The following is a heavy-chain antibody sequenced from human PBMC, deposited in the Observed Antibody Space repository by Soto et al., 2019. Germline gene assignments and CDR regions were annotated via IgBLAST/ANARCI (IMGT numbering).Heavy chain of an antibody. V-gene: IGHV1-8*01. CDR3: ARGVDAGVDV. D-gene: IGHD1-1*01. Sequence: QVQLVQSGAEVTKPGASVKVSCKASGYTFTTYDINWVRQATGQGLEWLRWLSPNSGATGYAQKFQGRVTMTRDTSISTAYMELSNLRSEDTAMYFCARGVDAGVDVWGQGTTVTVSS. CDR1: GYTFTTYD. CDR2: LSPNSGAT. J-gene: IGHJ6*02.